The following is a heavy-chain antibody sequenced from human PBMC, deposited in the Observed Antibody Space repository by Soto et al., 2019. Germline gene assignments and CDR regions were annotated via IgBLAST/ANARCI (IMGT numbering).Heavy chain of an antibody. CDR3: AKDVIRGLYYFDS. J-gene: IGHJ4*02. Sequence: QVQLVQSGAEVKKPGSSVKVSCKASGDTFSFNTISWVRQAPGQELEWMGRIIPTLGVANYAQRFQGRATITADKSTSTAYMELSSLGSEDTAVYYCAKDVIRGLYYFDSWGQGTLVTVSS. D-gene: IGHD3-10*01. V-gene: IGHV1-69*08. CDR2: IIPTLGVA. CDR1: GDTFSFNT.